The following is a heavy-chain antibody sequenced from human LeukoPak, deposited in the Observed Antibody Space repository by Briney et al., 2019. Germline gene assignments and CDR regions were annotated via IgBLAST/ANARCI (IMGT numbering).Heavy chain of an antibody. D-gene: IGHD5-18*01. J-gene: IGHJ3*02. V-gene: IGHV1-2*02. CDR2: INPNSGGT. CDR1: GYTFTGYY. Sequence: ASVKVSCKASGYTFTGYYMHWVRQAPGQGLEWMGWINPNSGGTNYAQKFQGRVTMTRDTSISTAYMELSRLRSDDTAVYYYARERRAGYSYGRGAFDIWGQGTMVTVSS. CDR3: ARERRAGYSYGRGAFDI.